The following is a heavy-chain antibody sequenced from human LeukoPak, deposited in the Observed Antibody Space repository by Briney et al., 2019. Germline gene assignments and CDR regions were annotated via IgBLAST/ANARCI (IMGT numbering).Heavy chain of an antibody. CDR3: ARGSTFAYYDFWSGYYTLQA. J-gene: IGHJ5*02. CDR1: GGTFSSYA. D-gene: IGHD3-3*01. CDR2: IIPIFGTA. Sequence: SVKVSCKASGGTFSSYAISWVRQAPGQGLEWMGGIIPIFGTANYAQKFQGRVTITADKSTSTAYMELSSLRSEDTAVYYCARGSTFAYYDFWSGYYTLQAWGQGTLVTVSS. V-gene: IGHV1-69*06.